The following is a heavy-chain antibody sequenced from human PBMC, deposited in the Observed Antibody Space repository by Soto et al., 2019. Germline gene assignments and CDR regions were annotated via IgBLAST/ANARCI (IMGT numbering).Heavy chain of an antibody. Sequence: QITLKESGPTLVKPTQTLTLTCDFSGFSLTTGGVGVGWVRQPPGEALEWLALIYWDDDERYNPSLKTRLTITKDPSKNQVVHIMTNMDPVNTATYYCAHSRNLITEDAQVGDFDYWGQGTLVTVSS. CDR2: IYWDDDE. CDR1: GFSLTTGGVG. CDR3: AHSRNLITEDAQVGDFDY. J-gene: IGHJ4*02. D-gene: IGHD3-10*01. V-gene: IGHV2-5*02.